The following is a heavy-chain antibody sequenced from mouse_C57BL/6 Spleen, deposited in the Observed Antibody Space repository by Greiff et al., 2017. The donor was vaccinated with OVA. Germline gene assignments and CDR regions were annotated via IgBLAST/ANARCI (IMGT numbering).Heavy chain of an antibody. Sequence: EVQLQQSGPELVKPGASVKISCKASGYTFTDYYMNWVKQSHGKSLEWIGDINPNNGGTSYNQKFKGKATLTVDKSSSTAYMELRSLTSEDSAVYYWARGDSSGFYYFDYWGQGTTLTVSS. CDR2: INPNNGGT. CDR3: ARGDSSGFYYFDY. J-gene: IGHJ2*01. V-gene: IGHV1-26*01. CDR1: GYTFTDYY. D-gene: IGHD3-2*02.